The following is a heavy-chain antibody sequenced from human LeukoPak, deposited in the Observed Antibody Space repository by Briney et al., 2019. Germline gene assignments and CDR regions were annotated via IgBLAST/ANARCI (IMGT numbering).Heavy chain of an antibody. Sequence: ASVKVSCKVSGYTLTELSMHWVRQAPGKGLEWMGGFDPEDGETIYAQKLQGRVTMTTDTSTSTAYMELRSLRSDDTAVYYCARVRFGERESWFDPWGQGTLVTVSS. V-gene: IGHV1-24*01. CDR2: FDPEDGET. D-gene: IGHD3-10*01. J-gene: IGHJ5*02. CDR1: GYTLTELS. CDR3: ARVRFGERESWFDP.